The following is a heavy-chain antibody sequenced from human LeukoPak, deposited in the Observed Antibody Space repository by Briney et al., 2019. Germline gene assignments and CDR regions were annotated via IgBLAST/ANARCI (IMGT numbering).Heavy chain of an antibody. J-gene: IGHJ3*02. CDR3: AKDRATATTYDAFDI. CDR2: ISYDGSNK. V-gene: IGHV3-30*18. D-gene: IGHD1-14*01. Sequence: GGSLRLSCAASGFTFTNYAMSWVRQAPGKGLEWVAVISYDGSNKYYADSVKGRFTISRDNSKNTLYLQMNSLRAEDTAVYYCAKDRATATTYDAFDIWGQGTMVTVSS. CDR1: GFTFTNYA.